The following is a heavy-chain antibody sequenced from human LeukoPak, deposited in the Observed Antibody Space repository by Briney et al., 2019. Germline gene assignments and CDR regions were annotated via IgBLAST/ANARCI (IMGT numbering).Heavy chain of an antibody. D-gene: IGHD6-13*01. V-gene: IGHV3-66*01. CDR3: ATRGHSSSWLDRIDYGMDV. CDR2: IYSGGST. CDR1: GFTVSSNY. J-gene: IGHJ6*02. Sequence: GGSLRLSCAASGFTVSSNYMSWVRQAPGRGVEWVSVIYSGGSTYYADSVKGRFTISRDNSKNTLYLQMNSLRAEHTAVYYCATRGHSSSWLDRIDYGMDVWGQGTTVTVSS.